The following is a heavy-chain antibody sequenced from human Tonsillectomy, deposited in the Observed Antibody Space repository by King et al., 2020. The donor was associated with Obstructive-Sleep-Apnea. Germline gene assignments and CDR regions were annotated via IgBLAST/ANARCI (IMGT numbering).Heavy chain of an antibody. V-gene: IGHV4-39*07. CDR2: LYCSGCA. D-gene: IGHD4-17*01. CDR1: RGSSSSSSYY. CDR3: ARGNGDYGVDAFDI. Sequence: QLQESGPGLVKPLETLSLTCTVSRGSSSSSSYYCGWIRPPPRKGLGWIVRLYCSGCAYNNPSLYSRVTISVDTSKNQISLTLSSVTAADTAVCYCARGNGDYGVDAFDIWGQGTMVTVSS. J-gene: IGHJ3*02.